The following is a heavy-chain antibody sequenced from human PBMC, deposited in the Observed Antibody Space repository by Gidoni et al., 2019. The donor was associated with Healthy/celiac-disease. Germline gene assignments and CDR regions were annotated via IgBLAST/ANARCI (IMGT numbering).Heavy chain of an antibody. V-gene: IGHV4-34*01. Sequence: QVQLQQWGAGRLKPSETLSLTCAVYGGSFSGSYWSWIGQPPGKGLEWIGEINHSGSTNYNPSLKSRVTISVDTSKNQFSLKLSSVTAADTAVYYCARGGRVVPAAIGTRPGRREKNWFDPWGQGTLVTVSS. CDR2: INHSGST. CDR1: GGSFSGSY. CDR3: ARGGRVVPAAIGTRPGRREKNWFDP. D-gene: IGHD2-2*01. J-gene: IGHJ5*02.